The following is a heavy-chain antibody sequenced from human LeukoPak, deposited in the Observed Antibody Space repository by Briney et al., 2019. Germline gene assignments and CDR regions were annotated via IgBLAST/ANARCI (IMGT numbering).Heavy chain of an antibody. CDR3: TTEYSYGLGAYYFDY. Sequence: GGSLRLSCAASGFTFSNAWMSWVRQAPGKGLEWVGRIKSKTDGGTTDYAAPVKGRFTISRDDSKNTLYLQMNSPKTEDTAVYYCTTEYSYGLGAYYFDYWGQGTLVTVSS. V-gene: IGHV3-15*01. CDR1: GFTFSNAW. CDR2: IKSKTDGGTT. D-gene: IGHD5-18*01. J-gene: IGHJ4*02.